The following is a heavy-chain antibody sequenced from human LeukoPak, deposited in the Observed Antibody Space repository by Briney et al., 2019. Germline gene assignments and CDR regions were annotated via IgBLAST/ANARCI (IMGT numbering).Heavy chain of an antibody. CDR2: IKGGGSEE. V-gene: IGHV3-7*05. Sequence: GGSLRLSCAASGFTFSSYAMSWVRQAPGKGLEGVANIKGGGSEEVYMDSVKGRFTTSRDNAKNSLFLQLNTRRAEDTAVYYCARDPYSSTWSYGMDVWGQGTTVTVSS. CDR3: ARDPYSSTWSYGMDV. D-gene: IGHD6-6*01. CDR1: GFTFSSYA. J-gene: IGHJ6*02.